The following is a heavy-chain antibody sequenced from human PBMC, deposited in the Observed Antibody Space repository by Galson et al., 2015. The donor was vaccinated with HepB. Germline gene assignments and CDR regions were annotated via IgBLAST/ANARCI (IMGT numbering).Heavy chain of an antibody. CDR2: FDPEDGET. V-gene: IGHV1-24*01. CDR1: GYTLTELS. Sequence: SVKVSCKVSGYTLTELSMHWVRQAPGKGLEWMGGFDPEDGETIYAQKFQGRVTMTEDTSTDTAYMELSSLRSEDTAVYYCATQGAITMVRGAHDYWGQGTLVTVSS. J-gene: IGHJ4*02. CDR3: ATQGAITMVRGAHDY. D-gene: IGHD3-10*01.